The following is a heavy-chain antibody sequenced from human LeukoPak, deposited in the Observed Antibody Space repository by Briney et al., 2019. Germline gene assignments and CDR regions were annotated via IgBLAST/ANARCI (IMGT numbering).Heavy chain of an antibody. CDR1: GFTFSNAW. V-gene: IGHV3-23*01. CDR3: AKFEVRGGHYYYYYGMDV. J-gene: IGHJ6*02. CDR2: ISGSGGST. Sequence: AGGSLRLSCAASGFTFSNAWMSWVRQAPGKGLEWVSAISGSGGSTYYADSVKGRFTISRDNSKNTLYLQMNSLRAEDTAVYYCAKFEVRGGHYYYYYGMDVWGQGTTVTVSS. D-gene: IGHD3-10*01.